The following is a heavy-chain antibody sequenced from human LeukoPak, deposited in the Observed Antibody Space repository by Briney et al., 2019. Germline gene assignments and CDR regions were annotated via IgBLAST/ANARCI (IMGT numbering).Heavy chain of an antibody. CDR3: ARDRPRLGYYYYYGMDV. Sequence: PSQTLSLTCTVSGGSISSGGYYWSWIRQHPGKGLEWIGYIYYSGSTYYNPSLKSRVTISVDTSKNQFSLKLSSVTAADTAVYYCARDRPRLGYYYYYGMDVWGQGTTVTVSS. V-gene: IGHV4-31*03. CDR1: GGSISSGGYY. D-gene: IGHD3-22*01. J-gene: IGHJ6*02. CDR2: IYYSGST.